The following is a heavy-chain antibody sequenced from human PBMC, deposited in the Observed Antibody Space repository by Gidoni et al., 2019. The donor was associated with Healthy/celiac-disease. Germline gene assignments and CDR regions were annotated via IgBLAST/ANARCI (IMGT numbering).Heavy chain of an antibody. J-gene: IGHJ4*02. CDR1: GFTFISFG. CDR2: IWYDGSNK. Sequence: QGQLVESGGSVVQPGRSLRHSCAASGFTFISFGMHWVRQAPGKGLGWVAVIWYDGSNKYYADSVKGRFTISRDNSKNTLYLQMNSLRAEDTAVYYCARVGYYYDSSGLDYWGQGTLVTVSS. V-gene: IGHV3-33*01. CDR3: ARVGYYYDSSGLDY. D-gene: IGHD3-22*01.